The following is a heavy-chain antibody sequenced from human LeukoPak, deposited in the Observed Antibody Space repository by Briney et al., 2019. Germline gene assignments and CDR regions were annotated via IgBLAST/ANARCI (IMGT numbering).Heavy chain of an antibody. Sequence: GGSLRLSCAASGFTFSSYAVSWVRQAPGKGPEWVAVIWYDGSNKYYADSVKGRFTISRDNSKNTLYLQMNSLRAEDTAVYYCARENGAERYFDYWGQGTLVTVSS. V-gene: IGHV3-33*08. CDR2: IWYDGSNK. J-gene: IGHJ4*02. D-gene: IGHD4-17*01. CDR1: GFTFSSYA. CDR3: ARENGAERYFDY.